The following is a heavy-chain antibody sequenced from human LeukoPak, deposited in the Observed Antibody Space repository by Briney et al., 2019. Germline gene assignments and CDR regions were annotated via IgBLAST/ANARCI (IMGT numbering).Heavy chain of an antibody. D-gene: IGHD3-16*01. Sequence: GGSLRLSCAASGFTFSSYAMSWVRQAPGKGLEWVSAISGSGGSTYYADSVKGRFTISRDNSRDTLYLQMNSLRAEDTAVYYCSKGYYDYVWGSYYFDYWGQGTLVTVSS. CDR1: GFTFSSYA. CDR2: ISGSGGST. J-gene: IGHJ4*02. CDR3: SKGYYDYVWGSYYFDY. V-gene: IGHV3-23*01.